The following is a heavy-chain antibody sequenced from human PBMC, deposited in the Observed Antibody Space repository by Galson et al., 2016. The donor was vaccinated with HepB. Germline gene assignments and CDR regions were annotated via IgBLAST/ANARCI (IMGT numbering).Heavy chain of an antibody. D-gene: IGHD4-11*01. V-gene: IGHV1-18*04. CDR3: ARDVQFRFDY. CDR2: TSANSGNT. J-gene: IGHJ4*02. CDR1: GYRFPTYG. Sequence: SVKVSCKASGYRFPTYGISWVRQAPGQGLEWLGWTSANSGNTIYAQKFQDRVTMTRDTSASTGYMDLRSLRSDDTAVYYCARDVQFRFDYWGQGTLVTVSS.